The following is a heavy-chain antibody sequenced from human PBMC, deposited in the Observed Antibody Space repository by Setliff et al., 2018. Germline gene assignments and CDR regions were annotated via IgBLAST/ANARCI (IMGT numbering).Heavy chain of an antibody. CDR3: TRSRGPRVVLAADFDF. CDR1: GYTFTNFG. CDR2: ISPYSGET. V-gene: IGHV1-18*01. D-gene: IGHD3-16*01. Sequence: ASVKVSCKTSGYTFTNFGINWVRQAPGQGLEWMGWISPYSGETNYAQKFQDRLTVTADTSSKTTYMELRSLTSDDTAVYFCTRSRGPRVVLAADFDFWGQGTLVTVPS. J-gene: IGHJ4*02.